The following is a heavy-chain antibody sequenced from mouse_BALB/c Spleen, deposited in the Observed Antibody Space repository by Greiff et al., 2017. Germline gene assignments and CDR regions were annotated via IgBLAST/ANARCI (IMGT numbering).Heavy chain of an antibody. CDR3: ARGGYYYGSSYDAMDY. CDR2: IWSGGST. J-gene: IGHJ4*01. CDR1: GFSLTSYG. Sequence: VKLVESGPGLVQPSQSLSITCTVSGFSLTSYGVHWVRQSPGKGLEWLGVIWSGGSTDYNAAFISRLSISKDNSKSQVFFKMNSLQANDTAIYYCARGGYYYGSSYDAMDYWGQGTSVTVSS. D-gene: IGHD1-1*01. V-gene: IGHV2-2*02.